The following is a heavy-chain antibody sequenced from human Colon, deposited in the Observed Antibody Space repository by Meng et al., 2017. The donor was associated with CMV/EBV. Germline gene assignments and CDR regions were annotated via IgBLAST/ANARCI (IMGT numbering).Heavy chain of an antibody. CDR3: AKASSNFPYYSMDV. Sequence: GGSLRLSCAASGFTFSVFAMHWVRQAPGKGLEWVSAISGGGSSTYYADSVKGRFTISRDNSNNTLFLQLNSLRADDTALYYCAKASSNFPYYSMDVWGQGTPVTV. J-gene: IGHJ6*02. CDR1: GFTFSVFA. CDR2: ISGGGSST. V-gene: IGHV3-23*01. D-gene: IGHD4-11*01.